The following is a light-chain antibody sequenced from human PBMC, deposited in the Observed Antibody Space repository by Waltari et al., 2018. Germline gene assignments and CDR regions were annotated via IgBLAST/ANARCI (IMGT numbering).Light chain of an antibody. V-gene: IGLV2-14*03. Sequence: QSALTQPASVSGSLGQSITISCPGSRNDVGFYNYVSWYQQHPDKAPKLMIYDITKRPSGVSHRFSGSKSGNTASLTISGLQAEDEADYFCSSFTTSNVVIFGGGTKLTVL. CDR3: SSFTTSNVVI. J-gene: IGLJ2*01. CDR2: DIT. CDR1: RNDVGFYNY.